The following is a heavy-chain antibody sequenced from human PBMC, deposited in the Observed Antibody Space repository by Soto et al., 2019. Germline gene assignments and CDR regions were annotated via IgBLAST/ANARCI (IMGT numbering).Heavy chain of an antibody. Sequence: PGGSLRLSCAASEFTFSTYAMSWVRQAPGKGLEWVSAISGSGGSTYYADSVKGRFTISRDNSKNTLYLQMNSLRAEDTAVYYCAKDLRYCSGGSCFFDYWGQGTLVTVSS. CDR3: AKDLRYCSGGSCFFDY. D-gene: IGHD2-15*01. CDR2: ISGSGGST. CDR1: EFTFSTYA. V-gene: IGHV3-23*01. J-gene: IGHJ4*02.